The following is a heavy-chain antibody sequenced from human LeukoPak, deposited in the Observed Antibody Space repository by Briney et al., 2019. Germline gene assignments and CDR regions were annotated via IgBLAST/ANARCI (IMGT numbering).Heavy chain of an antibody. V-gene: IGHV3-66*01. J-gene: IGHJ4*02. D-gene: IGHD6-13*01. CDR2: IYSGGRT. Sequence: GGSLRLSCAASGFTFSSSAMSWVRQAPGKGLEWVSVIYSGGRTYYADSVKGKFTISRDNSKNTLYLQMNSLRAEETAVYYCARAGPSSSWHQFDYWGQGTLVTVSS. CDR1: GFTFSSSA. CDR3: ARAGPSSSWHQFDY.